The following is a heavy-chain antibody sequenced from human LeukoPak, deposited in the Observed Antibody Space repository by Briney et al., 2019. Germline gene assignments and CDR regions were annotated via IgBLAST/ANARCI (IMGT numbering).Heavy chain of an antibody. CDR1: GYTFTSYD. Sequence: ASVKVSCKASGYTFTSYDINWVRQATGQGLEWMGWMNPNSGNTGYAQKFQGRVTMTRNTSISTAYMELSSLRSEDTAVYYCARVRSIAARLGYSLDYWGQGTLVTVSS. D-gene: IGHD6-6*01. CDR2: MNPNSGNT. J-gene: IGHJ4*02. CDR3: ARVRSIAARLGYSLDY. V-gene: IGHV1-8*01.